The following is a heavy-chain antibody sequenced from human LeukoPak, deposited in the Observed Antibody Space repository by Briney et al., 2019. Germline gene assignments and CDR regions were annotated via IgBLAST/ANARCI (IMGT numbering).Heavy chain of an antibody. CDR3: ATYDVLTGFEY. V-gene: IGHV1-69*13. J-gene: IGHJ4*02. CDR2: ISPLLGAS. CDR1: GGTFSDYV. D-gene: IGHD3-9*01. Sequence: SVKFSCKASGGTFSDYVISWVRQSPGQGLNWMGGISPLLGASKHTQNFHDRVTITADESTTTAYMELSDLRSADTAVYYCATYDVLTGFEYWGQGTLVTVSS.